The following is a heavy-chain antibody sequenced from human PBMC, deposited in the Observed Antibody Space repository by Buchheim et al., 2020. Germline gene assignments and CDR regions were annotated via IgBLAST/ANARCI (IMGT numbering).Heavy chain of an antibody. CDR2: ITSDGSGT. Sequence: EVQLVESGGGLVQPGGSLRLSCAASGFSFSSYWMHWVRQAPGRGLVWVSRITSDGSGTGYADSVTGRFTISRDNAKNTLYLQMNSLSPEDTAVDFCERGIAATANPNWFDPWGQGTL. V-gene: IGHV3-74*01. D-gene: IGHD6-25*01. CDR1: GFSFSSYW. CDR3: ERGIAATANPNWFDP. J-gene: IGHJ5*02.